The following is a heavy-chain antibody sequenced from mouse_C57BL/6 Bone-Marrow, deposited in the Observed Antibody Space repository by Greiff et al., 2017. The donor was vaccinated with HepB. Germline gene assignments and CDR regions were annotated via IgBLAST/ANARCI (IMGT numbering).Heavy chain of an antibody. D-gene: IGHD1-1*01. CDR1: GYTFTSYW. V-gene: IGHV1-69*01. Sequence: VQLQQPGAELVMPGASVKLSCKASGYTFTSYWMHWVKQRPGQGLEWIGEIDPSDSYTNYNQKFKGKSTLTVDKSSSTAYMQLNSLTSEDSAVYFCARYPSLYYGSSYYAMDYWGQGTSVTVSS. CDR2: IDPSDSYT. CDR3: ARYPSLYYGSSYYAMDY. J-gene: IGHJ4*01.